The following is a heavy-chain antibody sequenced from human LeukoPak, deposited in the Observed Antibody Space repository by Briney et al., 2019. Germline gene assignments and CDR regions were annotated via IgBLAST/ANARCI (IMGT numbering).Heavy chain of an antibody. CDR3: ARPHSYGFYYYYYMDV. CDR2: INQDGSEK. V-gene: IGHV3-7*01. CDR1: RFTFSNYW. Sequence: GGSLRLSCADSRFTFSNYWMSWVRQAPGKGLEWVANINQDGSEKYYVDSVKGRFTISRDNAKNSLYLQMNSLRAEDTAVYYCARPHSYGFYYYYYMDVWGKGTTVTVSS. J-gene: IGHJ6*03. D-gene: IGHD5-18*01.